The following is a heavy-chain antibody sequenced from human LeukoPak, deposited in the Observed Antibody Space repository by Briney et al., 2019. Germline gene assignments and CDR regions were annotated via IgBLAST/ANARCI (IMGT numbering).Heavy chain of an antibody. J-gene: IGHJ4*02. CDR2: IYYSGST. Sequence: SETLSLTCTVSGGSISRYYWSWIRQPPGKGLEWIGYIYYSGSTNYNPSLKSRVTISVDTSKNQFSLKLSSVTAADTAVYYCARGGGSYSSLDYWGQGTLVTVSS. CDR1: GGSISRYY. CDR3: ARGGGSYSSLDY. D-gene: IGHD1-26*01. V-gene: IGHV4-59*01.